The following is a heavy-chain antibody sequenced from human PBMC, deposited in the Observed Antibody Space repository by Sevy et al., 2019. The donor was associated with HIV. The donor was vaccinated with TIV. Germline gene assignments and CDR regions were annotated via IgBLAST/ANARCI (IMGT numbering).Heavy chain of an antibody. CDR1: GFTFSSYD. CDR3: TRNGGAFDNGFDP. J-gene: IGHJ5*02. V-gene: IGHV3-48*03. Sequence: GGSLRLSCTASGFTFSSYDMNWVRQAPGKGLEWVSKISSSGSSIYYADSVKGRFTISRDNVKNSLYLQMNSLRAEDTAVYYCTRNGGAFDNGFDPWGQGTLVTVSS. D-gene: IGHD2-8*01. CDR2: ISSSGSSI.